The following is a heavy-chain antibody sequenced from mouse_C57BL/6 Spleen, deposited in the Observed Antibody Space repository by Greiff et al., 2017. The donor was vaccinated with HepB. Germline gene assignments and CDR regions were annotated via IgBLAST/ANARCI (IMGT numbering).Heavy chain of an antibody. D-gene: IGHD1-1*01. CDR2: IDPETGGT. V-gene: IGHV1-15*01. Sequence: LQESGAELVRPGASVTLSCKASGYTFTDYEMHWVKQTPVHGLEWIGAIDPETGGTAYNQKFKGKAILTADKSSSTAYMELRSLTSEDSAVYYCTRFYYGSSYDYWGQGTTLTVSS. CDR3: TRFYYGSSYDY. CDR1: GYTFTDYE. J-gene: IGHJ2*01.